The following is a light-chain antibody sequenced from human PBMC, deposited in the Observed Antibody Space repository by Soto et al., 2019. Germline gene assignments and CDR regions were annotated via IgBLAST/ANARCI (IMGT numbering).Light chain of an antibody. CDR3: QQYGSSPWT. J-gene: IGKJ1*01. CDR2: GAS. V-gene: IGKV3-20*01. CDR1: QSIRSSY. Sequence: EIVLTQSPGTLSLSPGERATLSCRASQSIRSSYLAWYQQKPGQAPRLLIYGASSRATGIPDRFSGSGSGTDFTLTINRLEPEDFAVYYCQQYGSSPWTFGQGTKVEIK.